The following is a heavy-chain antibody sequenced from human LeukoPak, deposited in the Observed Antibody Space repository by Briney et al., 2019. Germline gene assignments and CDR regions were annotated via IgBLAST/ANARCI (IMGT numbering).Heavy chain of an antibody. V-gene: IGHV4-61*02. Sequence: SETLSLTCTVSGGSISSGSYYWSWIRQPAGKGLEWIGRIYTSGSTNYNPSLKSRVTMSVDTSKNQFSLKLSSVTAADTAVYYCARDHEGSFDYWGQGTLVTVSS. CDR1: GGSISSGSYY. CDR3: ARDHEGSFDY. J-gene: IGHJ4*02. CDR2: IYTSGST.